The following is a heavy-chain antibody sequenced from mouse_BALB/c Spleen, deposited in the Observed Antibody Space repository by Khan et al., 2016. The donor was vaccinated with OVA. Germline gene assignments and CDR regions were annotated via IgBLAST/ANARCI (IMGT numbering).Heavy chain of an antibody. D-gene: IGHD2-4*01. V-gene: IGHV3-2*02. CDR3: ARKDYYDYDPFPY. CDR2: INYSGNT. CDR1: GYSITSEYA. J-gene: IGHJ3*01. Sequence: EVQLQESGPGLVKPSQSLSLTCTVTGYSITSEYAWNWIRQFPGNKLEWMGYINYSGNTSFNPSLKSRTSITRDTSKNQFFLQLISVTSEDTATYYCARKDYYDYDPFPYWGQGTLVTVSA.